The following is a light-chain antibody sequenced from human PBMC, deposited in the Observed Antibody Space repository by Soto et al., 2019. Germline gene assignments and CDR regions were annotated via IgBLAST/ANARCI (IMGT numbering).Light chain of an antibody. CDR1: KDITW. CDR2: RAS. V-gene: IGKV1D-12*01. Sequence: DIQMTQSPSSVSASVGDRVTITCRASKDITWLVWYQQRPWKAPNLMIPRASLMERGGPWTFSGSGSGTDFNLTIRSLQAEDFATYFCQHADGFPWTFGQGTKVEIK. J-gene: IGKJ1*01. CDR3: QHADGFPWT.